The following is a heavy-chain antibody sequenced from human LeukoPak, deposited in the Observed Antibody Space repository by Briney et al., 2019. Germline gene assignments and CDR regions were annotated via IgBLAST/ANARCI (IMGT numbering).Heavy chain of an antibody. CDR2: ISGSGGST. D-gene: IGHD2-15*01. Sequence: PGGSLRLSCAASGFTFSSYAMSWVRQAPGKGLEWVSAISGSGGSTYYADSVKGRFTISRDNSKNTLYLQMNSLRAEDTAVYYCAKSDVVYCSGGSCLEYAFDIWGQGTMVTVSS. CDR3: AKSDVVYCSGGSCLEYAFDI. CDR1: GFTFSSYA. J-gene: IGHJ3*02. V-gene: IGHV3-23*01.